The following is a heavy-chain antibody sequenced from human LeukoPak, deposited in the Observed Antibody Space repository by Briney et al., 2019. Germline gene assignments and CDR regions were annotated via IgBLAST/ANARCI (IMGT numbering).Heavy chain of an antibody. D-gene: IGHD2-2*01. CDR1: GGAISSGDYY. J-gene: IGHJ5*02. V-gene: IGHV4-30-4*08. CDR2: IYYSGST. Sequence: SRTLSLTCTVSGGAISSGDYYWSWIRQPPGKGLEWIGYIYYSGSTYYNPSLKSRVTISVDTSKNQFSLKLSSVTAADTAVYYCARTRIVVVPAAKNWFDPWGQGTLVTVSS. CDR3: ARTRIVVVPAAKNWFDP.